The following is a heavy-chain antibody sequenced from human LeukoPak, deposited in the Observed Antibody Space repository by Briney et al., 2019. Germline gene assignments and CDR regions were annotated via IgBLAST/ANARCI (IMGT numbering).Heavy chain of an antibody. V-gene: IGHV4-59*01. J-gene: IGHJ5*01. D-gene: IGHD3-10*01. Sequence: SETLSLTCAVYGGSFSNYYWSWIRQPPGKGLEWIGYIYYSGSTNYNPSLKSRVTISIDMSKNQISLKLSSMTAADTAVYYCARVGPYYGSGSFDFWGQGTLVTVSS. CDR2: IYYSGST. CDR3: ARVGPYYGSGSFDF. CDR1: GGSFSNYY.